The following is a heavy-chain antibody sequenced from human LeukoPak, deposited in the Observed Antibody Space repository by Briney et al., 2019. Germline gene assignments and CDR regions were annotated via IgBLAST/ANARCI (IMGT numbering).Heavy chain of an antibody. D-gene: IGHD2-2*02. Sequence: PGGSLRLSCAASGFTFSSYWMSWVRQPPGKGLEWIGEINHSGSTNYNPSLKSRVTISVDTSKNQFSLKLSSVTAADTAVYYCARSRGIVVVPAAISYYGMDVWGQGTTVTVSS. V-gene: IGHV4-34*01. CDR1: GFTFSSYW. CDR3: ARSRGIVVVPAAISYYGMDV. CDR2: INHSGST. J-gene: IGHJ6*02.